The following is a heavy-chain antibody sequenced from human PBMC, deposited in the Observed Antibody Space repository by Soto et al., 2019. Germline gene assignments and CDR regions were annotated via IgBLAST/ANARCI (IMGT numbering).Heavy chain of an antibody. Sequence: PGGSLRLSCAASGFTVSSNYMSWVRQAPGKGLEWVSVIYSGGSTYYADSVKGRFTISRDNSKNTLYLQVNSLRAEDTAVYYCASWGGIALPAYDGSPAPYDYWGQGPLVTVSS. V-gene: IGHV3-53*01. J-gene: IGHJ4*02. CDR1: GFTVSSNY. CDR3: ASWGGIALPAYDGSPAPYDY. CDR2: IYSGGST. D-gene: IGHD3-16*01.